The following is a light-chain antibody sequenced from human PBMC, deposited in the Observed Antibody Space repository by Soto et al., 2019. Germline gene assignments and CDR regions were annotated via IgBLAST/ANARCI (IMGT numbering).Light chain of an antibody. CDR2: GAS. J-gene: IGKJ2*01. Sequence: DIVLTQSPDTLSLSPGERATLSCRASQSVSSNYLAWYQQKPGQAPRLLIYGASTRATGIPDRFSGSGSGTDCTLTSSRLEPEDFAVYYCQQYGSSAYTFGQGTRLEIK. CDR1: QSVSSNY. V-gene: IGKV3-20*01. CDR3: QQYGSSAYT.